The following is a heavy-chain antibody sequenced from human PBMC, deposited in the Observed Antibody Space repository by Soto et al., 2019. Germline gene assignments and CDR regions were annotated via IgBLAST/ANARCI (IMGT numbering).Heavy chain of an antibody. J-gene: IGHJ2*01. CDR2: SGST. Sequence: QVQLQESGPGLVKPSETLSLTCTVSGGSISSYYWSWIRQPPGKGLEWIGYSGSTNYNPSLKSRVTLSVDTSKNQFSLKLSSVTAADTAVYYCARFNWYFDLWGRGTLVTVSS. CDR1: GGSISSYY. V-gene: IGHV4-4*09. CDR3: ARFNWYFDL.